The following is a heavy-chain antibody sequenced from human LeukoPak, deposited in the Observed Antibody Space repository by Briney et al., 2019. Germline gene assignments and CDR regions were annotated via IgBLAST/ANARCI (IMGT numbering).Heavy chain of an antibody. CDR3: ARARAYCGGDCYSEAFDY. J-gene: IGHJ4*02. D-gene: IGHD2-21*02. V-gene: IGHV3-66*02. CDR2: IYSGGST. CDR1: GFTVSSNY. Sequence: GGSLRLSCAASGFTVSSNYMSWVRQAPGKGLEWVSVIYSGGSTYYADSVKGRFTISRDNSKNTLYLQMNSLRAEDTAVYYCARARAYCGGDCYSEAFDYWGQGTLVTVSS.